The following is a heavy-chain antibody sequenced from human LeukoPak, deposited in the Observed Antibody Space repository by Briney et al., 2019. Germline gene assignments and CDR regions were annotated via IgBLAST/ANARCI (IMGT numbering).Heavy chain of an antibody. V-gene: IGHV4-61*02. D-gene: IGHD2-21*01. J-gene: IGHJ3*02. CDR3: AREHIGGAFDI. CDR1: GGSISNSGSYY. CDR2: MYTSGST. Sequence: SETLSLTCTVSGGSISNSGSYYWSWIRQPAGKGLEWIGLMYTSGSTNYNPSLKSRVTISVDTSKNQFSLKLSSVTAADTAVYHCAREHIGGAFDIWGQGTMVTVSS.